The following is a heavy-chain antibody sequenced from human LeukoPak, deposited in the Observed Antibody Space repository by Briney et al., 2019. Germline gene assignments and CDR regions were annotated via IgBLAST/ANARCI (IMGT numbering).Heavy chain of an antibody. CDR1: GYTFTSYA. J-gene: IGHJ4*02. CDR3: ARDQRSSSWYGSFDY. CDR2: IIPIFGTA. D-gene: IGHD6-13*01. V-gene: IGHV1-69*13. Sequence: GASVKVSCQASGYTFTSYAISWVRQAPGKGLEWMGRIIPIFGTANYAHKFQGRLTITADESTSTAYMELSSLRSEDTAVYYCARDQRSSSWYGSFDYWGQGTLVTVSS.